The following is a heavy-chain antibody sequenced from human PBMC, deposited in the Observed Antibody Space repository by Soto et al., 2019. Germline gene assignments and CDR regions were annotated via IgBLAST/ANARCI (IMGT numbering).Heavy chain of an antibody. CDR1: GGTFSSYT. V-gene: IGHV1-69*02. CDR3: ARVSVVRGVIREYFQH. J-gene: IGHJ1*01. D-gene: IGHD3-10*01. CDR2: IIPILGIA. Sequence: QVQLVQSGAEVKKPGSSVKVSCKASGGTFSSYTISWVRQAPGQGLEWMGRIIPILGIANYAQKFQGRVTITADKSTSTAYMELSSLRSEDTAVYYCARVSVVRGVIREYFQHWGQGTLVTVSS.